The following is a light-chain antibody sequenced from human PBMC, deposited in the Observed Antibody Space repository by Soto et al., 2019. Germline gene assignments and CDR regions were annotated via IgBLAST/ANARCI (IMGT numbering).Light chain of an antibody. V-gene: IGKV1-39*01. Sequence: VTQSPSSLAASLGDRVTITCRSSQTIGTYVNWYRQKSGAAPELLIYDASTLQSGVPSRFRGGASGTDFTLTISSLQLDDFATYYCQQSYNTTLTFGQGTKV. J-gene: IGKJ1*01. CDR3: QQSYNTTLT. CDR1: QTIGTY. CDR2: DAS.